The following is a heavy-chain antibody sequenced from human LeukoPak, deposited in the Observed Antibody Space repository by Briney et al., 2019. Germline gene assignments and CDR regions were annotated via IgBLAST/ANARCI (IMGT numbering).Heavy chain of an antibody. V-gene: IGHV4-59*01. CDR3: ARASYDSSAYYSGGFYYYYMDV. J-gene: IGHJ6*03. Sequence: PSETLSLTCTVSSGPMSTYYWSWIRQPPGKGLEWIGYIYYKGSTSYNPSLKSRVTISVDTSKNQFSLKLSSVTAADTAVYYCARASYDSSAYYSGGFYYYYMDVWGEGTTVTVSS. CDR2: IYYKGST. D-gene: IGHD3-22*01. CDR1: SGPMSTYY.